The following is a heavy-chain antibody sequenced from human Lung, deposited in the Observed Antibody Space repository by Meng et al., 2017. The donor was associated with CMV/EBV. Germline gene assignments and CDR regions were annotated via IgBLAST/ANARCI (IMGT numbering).Heavy chain of an antibody. V-gene: IGHV4-4*02. D-gene: IGHD1-26*01. CDR1: GDTLRSQIR. CDR2: IDDSGNT. Sequence: GQGEGAGYGRGKPGGTVSRPCSVSGDTLRSQIRGTWVGTPPGKRREWIGDIDDSGNTKYNPYLNSRISISLEKSKNHFSMKVNSVTAADTAVYYCARGKQDAWELLAYWGQGALVTVSS. CDR3: ARGKQDAWELLAY. J-gene: IGHJ4*02.